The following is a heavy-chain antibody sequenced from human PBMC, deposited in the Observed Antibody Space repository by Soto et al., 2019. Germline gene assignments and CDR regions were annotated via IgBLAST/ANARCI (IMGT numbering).Heavy chain of an antibody. J-gene: IGHJ4*02. CDR3: ASQYDFRETDY. V-gene: IGHV4-39*01. CDR2: IYYSGST. D-gene: IGHD3-3*01. Sequence: SETLSLTCTVSGGSISSSSYYWGWIRQPPGKGLEWIGSIYYSGSTYYNPSLKSRVTISVDTSKNQFSLKLSSVTAADTAVYYCASQYDFRETDYWGQGTLVTVSS. CDR1: GGSISSSSYY.